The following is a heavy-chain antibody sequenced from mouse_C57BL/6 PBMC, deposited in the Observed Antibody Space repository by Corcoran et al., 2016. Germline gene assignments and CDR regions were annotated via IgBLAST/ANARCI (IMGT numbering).Heavy chain of an antibody. CDR1: GYTFTTYG. V-gene: IGHV9-3*01. CDR2: INTYSGVP. D-gene: IGHD2-2*01. Sequence: QIQLVQSGPELKKPGETVKISCKATGYTFTTYGMSWVKQAPGKGLKWVGWINTYSGVPTYADDFKVRFAFSLETSASTAYLQINNLKNEDTATYFCARYVYDYAMDYWGQGTSVTVSS. CDR3: ARYVYDYAMDY. J-gene: IGHJ4*01.